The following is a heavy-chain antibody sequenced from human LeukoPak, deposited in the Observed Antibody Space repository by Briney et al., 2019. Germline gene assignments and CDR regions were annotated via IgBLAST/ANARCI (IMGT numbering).Heavy chain of an antibody. D-gene: IGHD2-21*01. V-gene: IGHV3-11*01. CDR2: ISRSGNTI. J-gene: IGHJ4*02. CDR1: GFTFSDYY. CDR3: ARDAPLLHFDY. Sequence: GGSLRLSCAASGFTFSDYYMSWTRQAPGKGLEWVSYISRSGNTIYYADSVKGRFTISRDNAKNLLYLQMNSLRAEDTAMYYCARDAPLLHFDYWGQGTLVTVSS.